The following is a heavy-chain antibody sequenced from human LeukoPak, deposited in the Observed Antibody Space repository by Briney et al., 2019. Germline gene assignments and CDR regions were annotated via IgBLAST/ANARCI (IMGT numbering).Heavy chain of an antibody. J-gene: IGHJ3*02. CDR1: GFTFSSYG. Sequence: PGGSLRLSCAASGFTFSSYGMSWVRQAPGKGLEWVSTFSGSGGNTYYADSVKGRFTISRDNSKNTLYLQMNSLRAEDTAVYYCARGSSAKEKDSKFRYSVYGPVSAFDIWGQGTMVTVSS. CDR3: ARGSSAKEKDSKFRYSVYGPVSAFDI. CDR2: FSGSGGNT. V-gene: IGHV3-23*01. D-gene: IGHD3-22*01.